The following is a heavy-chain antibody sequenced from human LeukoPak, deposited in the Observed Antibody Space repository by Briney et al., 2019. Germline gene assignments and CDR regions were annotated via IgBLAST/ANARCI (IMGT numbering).Heavy chain of an antibody. CDR2: INHSGST. V-gene: IGHV4-34*01. D-gene: IGHD5-12*01. CDR1: GFTFSYYW. Sequence: GSLRLSCAASGFTFSYYWMSWVRQPPGKGLEWIGEINHSGSTNYNPSLKSRVTISVDTSKNQFSLKLSSVTAADTAVYYCAREGGYSGYDYWDYWGQGTLVTVSS. J-gene: IGHJ4*02. CDR3: AREGGYSGYDYWDY.